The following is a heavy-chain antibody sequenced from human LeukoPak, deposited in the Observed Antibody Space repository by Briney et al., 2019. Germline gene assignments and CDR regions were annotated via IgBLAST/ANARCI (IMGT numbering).Heavy chain of an antibody. V-gene: IGHV3-9*01. CDR1: GFTFSSYA. J-gene: IGHJ4*02. D-gene: IGHD6-19*01. CDR3: AKDSTYSSSGWNFDY. Sequence: PGGSLRLSCAASGFTFSSYAMHWVRQAPGKGLEWVSGISWNSGSIGYADSVKGRFTISRDNAKSSLYLQMNSLRAEDTALYYCAKDSTYSSSGWNFDYWGQGTLVTVSS. CDR2: ISWNSGSI.